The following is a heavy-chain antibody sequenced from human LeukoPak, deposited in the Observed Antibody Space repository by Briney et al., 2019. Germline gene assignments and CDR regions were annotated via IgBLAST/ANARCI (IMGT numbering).Heavy chain of an antibody. D-gene: IGHD5-12*01. CDR3: AKDSGWLRFHY. Sequence: SGGSLRLSCAGYGFTFSNYGMNWVRQAAGKGLEWVSGISPSGDITYYVDSVKGRFTISRDNSKNTFYLQMNSLRAEDTAVYYCAKDSGWLRFHYWGQGTLVTVSS. CDR1: GFTFSNYG. V-gene: IGHV3-23*01. J-gene: IGHJ4*02. CDR2: ISPSGDIT.